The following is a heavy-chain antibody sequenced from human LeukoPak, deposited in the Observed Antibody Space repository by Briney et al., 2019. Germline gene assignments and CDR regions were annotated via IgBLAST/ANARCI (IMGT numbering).Heavy chain of an antibody. V-gene: IGHV7-4-1*02. CDR2: INTNTGNP. J-gene: IGHJ4*02. CDR3: ARGGIGDPLRGDY. D-gene: IGHD3-16*01. Sequence: ASVKVSCKASGYTFTSYAMNWVRQATGQGLEWIGWINTNTGNPTYAQGFTGRFVFSLDTSVSTAYLQISSLKAEDTAVYYCARGGIGDPLRGDYWGQGTLVTVSS. CDR1: GYTFTSYA.